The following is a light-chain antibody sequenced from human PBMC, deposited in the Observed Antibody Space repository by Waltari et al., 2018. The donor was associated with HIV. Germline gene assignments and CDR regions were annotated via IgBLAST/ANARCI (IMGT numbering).Light chain of an antibody. J-gene: IGKJ2*01. CDR2: DVS. CDR3: QQYKQLPPYI. CDR1: QSINTA. Sequence: EIVMTQSPATLSVSPGERATLSCRASQSINTALAWYQQKPGQAPRLLIYDVSTRATGVPTRFSGGGSGTEFTLTISSLQSEDFGVYYYQQYKQLPPYIFGQGTKLEI. V-gene: IGKV3-15*01.